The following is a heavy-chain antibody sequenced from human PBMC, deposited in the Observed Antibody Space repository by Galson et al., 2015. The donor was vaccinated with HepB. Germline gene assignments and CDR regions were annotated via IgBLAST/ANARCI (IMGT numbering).Heavy chain of an antibody. V-gene: IGHV5-51*01. CDR3: ARPYLPPPADIAVAGTHTHWYFDL. Sequence: QSGAEVKKPGESLKISCKGSGYSFTSYWIGWVRQMPGKGLEWMGIIYPGDSDTRYSPSFQGQVTISADKSISTAYLQWSSLKASDTAMYYCARPYLPPPADIAVAGTHTHWYFDLWGRGTLVTVSS. J-gene: IGHJ2*01. CDR1: GYSFTSYW. CDR2: IYPGDSDT. D-gene: IGHD6-19*01.